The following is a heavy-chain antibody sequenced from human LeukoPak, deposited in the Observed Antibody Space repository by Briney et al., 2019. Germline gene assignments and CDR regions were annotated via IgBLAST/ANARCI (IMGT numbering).Heavy chain of an antibody. D-gene: IGHD3-3*01. CDR2: ISSSSAYI. CDR1: EFTFSSYN. V-gene: IGHV3-21*03. J-gene: IGHJ4*02. CDR3: TTERLRNYDFWSG. Sequence: GGSLRLSCVASEFTFSSYNMNWVRQAPGKGLEWVSSISSSSAYIYYADSVKGRFTISRDNAKNSLYLQMNSLKTEDTAVYYCTTERLRNYDFWSGWGQGTLVTVSS.